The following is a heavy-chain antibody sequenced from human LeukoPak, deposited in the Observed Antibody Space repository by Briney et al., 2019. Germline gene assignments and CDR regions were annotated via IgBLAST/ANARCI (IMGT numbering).Heavy chain of an antibody. D-gene: IGHD4-11*01. V-gene: IGHV4-61*02. J-gene: IGHJ5*02. CDR2: FYTNGNT. CDR3: AREGEYSNRLDP. Sequence: SQTLSLTCTVSGGSISSGSYYWSWIRQPAGKGLEWIGRFYTNGNTDYNPSLKSRVTISVDTSKNQFSLKLSSVTAADTAVYYCAREGEYSNRLDPWGQGTLVTVSS. CDR1: GGSISSGSYY.